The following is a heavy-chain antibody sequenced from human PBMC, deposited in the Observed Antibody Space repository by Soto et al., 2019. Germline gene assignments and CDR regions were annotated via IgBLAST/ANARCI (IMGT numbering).Heavy chain of an antibody. D-gene: IGHD1-26*01. CDR3: ARRLYSGSYYRYYYGMDV. CDR1: GYKVGKYW. V-gene: IGHV5-51*01. Sequence: GAALKISCERCGYKVGKYWIGWVRQIPGKGLEWMGIIYPGDSDTRYSPSFQGQVTISADKSIRTAYLQWSSLKASDTAMYYCARRLYSGSYYRYYYGMDVWGHGTTVTVSS. CDR2: IYPGDSDT. J-gene: IGHJ6*02.